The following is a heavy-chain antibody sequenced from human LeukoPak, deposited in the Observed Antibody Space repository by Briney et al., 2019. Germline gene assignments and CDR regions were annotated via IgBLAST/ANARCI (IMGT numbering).Heavy chain of an antibody. CDR2: IIPIFGTA. CDR3: ARSPLYCSSTSCYESPLYYFDY. D-gene: IGHD2-2*01. J-gene: IGHJ4*02. CDR1: GGTFSSYA. V-gene: IGHV1-69*06. Sequence: ASVKVSCKASGGTFSSYAISWVRQAPGQGLEWMGGIIPIFGTANYAQKFQGRVTITADKSTSTAYMELSSLRSEDTAVYYCARSPLYCSSTSCYESPLYYFDYWGQGTLSPSPQ.